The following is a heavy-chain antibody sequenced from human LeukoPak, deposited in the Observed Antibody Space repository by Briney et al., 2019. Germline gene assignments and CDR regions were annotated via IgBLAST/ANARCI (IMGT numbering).Heavy chain of an antibody. J-gene: IGHJ4*02. V-gene: IGHV4-39*07. CDR1: GGSISSSSYY. Sequence: SETLSLTCTVSGGSISSSSYYWGWIRQPPGKGLEWLGSIYYSGGTYYNPSLKSRVTISVDTSKNQFSLKLSSVTAADTAVYYCARDEDNWNNGGFDYWGQGTLVTVSS. CDR3: ARDEDNWNNGGFDY. D-gene: IGHD1/OR15-1a*01. CDR2: IYYSGGT.